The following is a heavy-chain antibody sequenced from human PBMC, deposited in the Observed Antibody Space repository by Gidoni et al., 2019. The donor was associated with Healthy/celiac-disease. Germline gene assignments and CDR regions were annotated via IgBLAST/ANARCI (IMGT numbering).Heavy chain of an antibody. J-gene: IGHJ2*01. V-gene: IGHV1-58*01. D-gene: IGHD4-17*01. CDR1: GFTFTSSA. CDR2: IVVGSGNT. CDR3: AADYGDYVWYFDL. Sequence: QMQLVQSGPEVKKPGTSVKVSCKASGFTFTSSAVQWVRQARGQRLEWIGWIVVGSGNTNYAQKFQERVTITRDMSTSTAYMELSSLRSEDTAVYYCAADYGDYVWYFDLWGRGTLVTVSS.